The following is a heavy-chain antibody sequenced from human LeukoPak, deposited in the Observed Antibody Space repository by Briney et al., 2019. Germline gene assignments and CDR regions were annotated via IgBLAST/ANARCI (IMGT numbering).Heavy chain of an antibody. V-gene: IGHV3-21*01. CDR3: ARASTTVGVSINY. CDR2: ISSSSYI. CDR1: GFTFSTYT. Sequence: PGGSLRLSCAASGFTFSTYTIHWVRQAPGKGLEWVSSISSSSYIYYADSVKSRFTISRDNAKNSLYLQMNSLRAEDTAVYYCARASTTVGVSINYWGQGTLVTVSS. D-gene: IGHD3-10*01. J-gene: IGHJ4*02.